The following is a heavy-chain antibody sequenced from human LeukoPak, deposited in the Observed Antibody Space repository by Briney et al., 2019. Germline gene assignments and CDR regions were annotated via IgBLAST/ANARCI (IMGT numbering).Heavy chain of an antibody. D-gene: IGHD2/OR15-2a*01. CDR2: IIPIFGTA. J-gene: IGHJ4*02. V-gene: IGHV1-69*13. CDR1: GYTLSNSA. CDR3: SMGRDPINFDY. Sequence: GASVKVSCKASGYTLSNSAIHWVRQAPGQGLEWMGGIIPIFGTANYAQKFQGRVTITADESTSTAYMELSSLRSEDTAVYYCSMGRDPINFDYWGQGTLVTVSS.